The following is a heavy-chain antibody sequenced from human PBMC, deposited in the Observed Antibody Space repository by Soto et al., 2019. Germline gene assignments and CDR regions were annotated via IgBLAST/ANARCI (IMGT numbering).Heavy chain of an antibody. CDR3: AREGLGIYYYGGRDV. V-gene: IGHV1-18*01. J-gene: IGHJ6*02. D-gene: IGHD6-19*01. CDR1: GYTFTKFG. CDR2: VSGYNGET. Sequence: QVQLVQSGAEVKKPGASVKVSCKASGYTFTKFGINWVRQAPGQGLEWMGWVSGYNGETSYAQSRQGRATMTTETSATTAYRELRSLSSDDTAVFYCAREGLGIYYYGGRDVLGQGTTVTVSS.